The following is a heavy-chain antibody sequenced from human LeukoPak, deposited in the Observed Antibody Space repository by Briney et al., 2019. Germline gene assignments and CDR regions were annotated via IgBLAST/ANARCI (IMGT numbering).Heavy chain of an antibody. CDR3: ARRPRMVASTNWYDP. J-gene: IGHJ5*02. Sequence: SETLSLTCTVSGGPIYSSSFYWDWVRQPPGMGLGWIGNIFYNGTTYYNPSLNSRVTISVDTSKNLFSLKLTSVTAADSAVYYCARRPRMVASTNWYDPWGQGTLVIVSS. V-gene: IGHV4-39*01. D-gene: IGHD4/OR15-4a*01. CDR2: IFYNGTT. CDR1: GGPIYSSSFY.